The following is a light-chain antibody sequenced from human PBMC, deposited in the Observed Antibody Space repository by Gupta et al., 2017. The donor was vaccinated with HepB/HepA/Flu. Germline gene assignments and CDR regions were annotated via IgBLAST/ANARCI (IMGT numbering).Light chain of an antibody. Sequence: QSVLTQPPSLSGAPGQRVTISRTGSNSNIGAGYYVHWYQQLPETAPKVLIYGNTNRPSGVPDRFSGSKSGTSASLAITGLQAEDEADYYCQSYDSGLSGSVFGGGTKLTVL. CDR1: NSNIGAGYY. J-gene: IGLJ2*01. CDR3: QSYDSGLSGSV. V-gene: IGLV1-40*01. CDR2: GNT.